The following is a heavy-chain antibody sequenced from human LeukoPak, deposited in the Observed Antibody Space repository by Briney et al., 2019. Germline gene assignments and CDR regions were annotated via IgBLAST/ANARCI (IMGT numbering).Heavy chain of an antibody. V-gene: IGHV4-30-4*01. CDR1: GGSISSGDYY. CDR3: AREDRLSRYFDY. J-gene: IGHJ4*02. CDR2: IYYSGNP. Sequence: SETLSLTCTVSGGSISSGDYYWSWIRQPPGKALEWIGYIYYSGNPYYNPSLKSRVTISVDTSKNQFSPKLNSVTAADTAVYYCAREDRLSRYFDYWGQGTLVTVSS.